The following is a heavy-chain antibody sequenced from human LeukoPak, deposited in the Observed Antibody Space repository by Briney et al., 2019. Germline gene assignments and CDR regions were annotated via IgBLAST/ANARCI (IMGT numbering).Heavy chain of an antibody. CDR1: GYTFTSYY. J-gene: IGHJ3*02. V-gene: IGHV1-46*01. Sequence: ASVKVSCKASGYTFTSYYMHWVRQAPAQGLEWMGIINPSGGSTSYAQKFQGRVTMTRDMSTSTVYVELSSLRSEDTAVYYCAREVEYSSSHDAFDIWGQGTMVTVS. CDR2: INPSGGST. D-gene: IGHD6-6*01. CDR3: AREVEYSSSHDAFDI.